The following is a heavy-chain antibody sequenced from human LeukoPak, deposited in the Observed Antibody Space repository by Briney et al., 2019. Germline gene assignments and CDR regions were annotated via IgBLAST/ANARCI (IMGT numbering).Heavy chain of an antibody. CDR2: ISSSGSTI. Sequence: GGSLRLSCAASGFTFSSYEMNWVRQAPGKGLEWVSYISSSGSTIYYADSVKGRFTISRDNAKNSLYLQMNSLRAEDTAVYYCAGQSRLGYCSGGSCYSQPFDPWGQGTLVTVSS. CDR3: AGQSRLGYCSGGSCYSQPFDP. CDR1: GFTFSSYE. V-gene: IGHV3-48*03. J-gene: IGHJ5*02. D-gene: IGHD2-15*01.